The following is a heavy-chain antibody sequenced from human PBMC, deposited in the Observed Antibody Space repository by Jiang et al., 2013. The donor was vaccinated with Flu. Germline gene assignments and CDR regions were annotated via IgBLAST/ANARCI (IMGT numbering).Heavy chain of an antibody. V-gene: IGHV3-23*01. CDR3: AKPEYYYDSSGYQTKYNYYGMDV. Sequence: GLVQPGGSPRLSCAVSGFTFSSYAMNWVRQVPGKGLEWVSAISGSGGSTYYADSVKGRFTISRDNSKNTVYLQMNSLRAEDTAVYYCAKPEYYYDSSGYQTKYNYYGMDVWGQGTTVTVSS. CDR1: GFTFSSYA. J-gene: IGHJ6*02. D-gene: IGHD3-22*01. CDR2: ISGSGGST.